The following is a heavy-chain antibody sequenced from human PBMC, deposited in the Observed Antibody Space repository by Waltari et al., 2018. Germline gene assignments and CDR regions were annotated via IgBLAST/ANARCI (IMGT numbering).Heavy chain of an antibody. V-gene: IGHV1-69*05. CDR1: GGTFSSYA. D-gene: IGHD6-6*01. CDR3: ARDGDSIVARPPQEYYYYYGMDV. CDR2: IIPIFGTA. Sequence: QVQLVQSGAEVKKPGSSVKVSCKASGGTFSSYAISWVRQAPGQGLEWMGGIIPIFGTANYAQKFQGRVTITTDESTSTAYMELSSLRSEDTAVYYCARDGDSIVARPPQEYYYYYGMDVWGQGTTVTVSS. J-gene: IGHJ6*02.